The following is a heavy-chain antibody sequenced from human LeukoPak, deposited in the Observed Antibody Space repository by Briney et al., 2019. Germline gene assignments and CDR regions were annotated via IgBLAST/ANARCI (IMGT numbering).Heavy chain of an antibody. CDR1: GYTFTSYG. J-gene: IGHJ3*02. CDR3: KMAKEGNAFDI. D-gene: IGHD5-24*01. CDR2: MNPNNGNT. V-gene: IGHV1-8*02. Sequence: GASVKVSCKASGYTFTSYGISWVRQATGQGLEWMGWMNPNNGNTGYAQKFQGRVTMTRNTSITTAYMELSSLRSEDTAMYYCKMAKEGNAFDIWGQGTMVIVSS.